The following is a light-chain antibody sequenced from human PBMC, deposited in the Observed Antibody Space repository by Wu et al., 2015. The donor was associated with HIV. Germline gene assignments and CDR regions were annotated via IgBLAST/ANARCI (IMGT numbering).Light chain of an antibody. CDR1: QSVRSNY. CDR2: GAS. CDR3: QQYGDSLWT. J-gene: IGKJ1*01. Sequence: EIVLTQSPGTLSLSPGQRTTLSCRASQSVRSNYLAWYQQKPGQAPRLLIHGASNRATGIPDRFSGSGSGTDFTLTIIRLEPEDFAVYYCQQYGDSLWTFGQGTKVEIK. V-gene: IGKV3-20*01.